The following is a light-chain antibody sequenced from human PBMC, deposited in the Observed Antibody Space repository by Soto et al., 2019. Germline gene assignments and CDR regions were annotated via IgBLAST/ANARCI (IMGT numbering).Light chain of an antibody. V-gene: IGKV1-12*01. CDR3: QQANSFPLN. CDR1: QGVSRW. J-gene: IGKJ4*01. CDR2: GAS. Sequence: DIQLTQSPSSVSASVGDRVTITFLASQGVSRWLAWYQQNPGQAPKLLIYGASNLQSGVPSRFSGSGSGTDFTLTISSLQPEDFATYYCQQANSFPLNFGGGTKVDIK.